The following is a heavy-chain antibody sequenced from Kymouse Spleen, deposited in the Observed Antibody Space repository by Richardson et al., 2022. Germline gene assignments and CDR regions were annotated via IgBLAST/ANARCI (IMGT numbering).Heavy chain of an antibody. CDR1: GFTFSSYG. D-gene: IGHD6-13*01. CDR3: ARDRHIAAEKYYFDY. CDR2: IWYDGSNK. J-gene: IGHJ4*02. V-gene: IGHV3-33*01. Sequence: QVQLVESGGGVVQPGRSLRLSCAASGFTFSSYGMHWVRQAPGKGLEWVAVIWYDGSNKYYADSVKGRFTISRDNSKNTLYLQMNSLRAEDTAVYYCARDRHIAAEKYYFDYWGQGTLVTVSS.